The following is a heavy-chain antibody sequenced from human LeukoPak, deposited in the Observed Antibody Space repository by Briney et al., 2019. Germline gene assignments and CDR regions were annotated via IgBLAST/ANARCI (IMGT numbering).Heavy chain of an antibody. CDR2: ISYDGSNK. J-gene: IGHJ4*02. CDR3: ARAGRYFDEVDY. V-gene: IGHV3-30*03. Sequence: GGSLRLSCAASGFTFSSYGMHWVRQAPGKGLEWVAVISYDGSNKYYADSVKGRFTISRDNSKNTLYLQMNSLRAEDTAVYYCARAGRYFDEVDYWGQGTLVTVSS. D-gene: IGHD3-9*01. CDR1: GFTFSSYG.